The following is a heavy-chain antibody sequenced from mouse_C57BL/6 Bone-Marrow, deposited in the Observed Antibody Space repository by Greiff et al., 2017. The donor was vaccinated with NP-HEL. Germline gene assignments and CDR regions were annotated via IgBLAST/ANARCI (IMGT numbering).Heavy chain of an antibody. D-gene: IGHD1-1*01. CDR2: ISNLAYSI. CDR1: GFTFSDYG. CDR3: ARQDYGSPFAY. Sequence: EVKLVESGGGLVQPGGSLKLSCAASGFTFSDYGMAWVRQAPRKGPEWVAFISNLAYSIYYADTVKGRFTISRENANNTLYMEMSSLRSEDTAMYYCARQDYGSPFAYWGQGTLVTVSA. V-gene: IGHV5-15*01. J-gene: IGHJ3*01.